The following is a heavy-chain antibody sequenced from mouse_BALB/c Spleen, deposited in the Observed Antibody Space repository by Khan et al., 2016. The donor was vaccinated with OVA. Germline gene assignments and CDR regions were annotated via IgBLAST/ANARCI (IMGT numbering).Heavy chain of an antibody. CDR2: IYPGNINT. Sequence: QVQLKQSGPELVKPGASVRISCKASAYTFTTYYIHWVRQRPGQGLEWIGWIYPGNINTKYNERFKGKATLTADKSSSTAYIHLSSLTSEDSAVYFCARDEYFVGDAMDYWGQGTSVIVSS. J-gene: IGHJ4*01. CDR1: AYTFTTYY. CDR3: ARDEYFVGDAMDY. V-gene: IGHV1S56*01.